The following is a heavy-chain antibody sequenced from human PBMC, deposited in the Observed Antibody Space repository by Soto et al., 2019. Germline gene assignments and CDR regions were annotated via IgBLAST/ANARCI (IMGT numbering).Heavy chain of an antibody. CDR1: GGSISSSRYY. V-gene: IGHV4-39*01. D-gene: IGHD6-19*01. Sequence: SETLSLTCTVSGGSISSSRYYWGWIRQPPGKGLEWIGSIYYSGSTYYNPSLKSRVTISVDTSKNQFSLKLSSVTAADTAVYYCARHHSSGYPEGTWFDPWGQGTLVT. CDR2: IYYSGST. CDR3: ARHHSSGYPEGTWFDP. J-gene: IGHJ5*02.